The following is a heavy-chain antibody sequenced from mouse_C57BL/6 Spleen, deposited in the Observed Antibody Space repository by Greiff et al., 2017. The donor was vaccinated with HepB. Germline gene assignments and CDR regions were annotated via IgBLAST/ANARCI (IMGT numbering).Heavy chain of an antibody. J-gene: IGHJ4*01. D-gene: IGHD1-1*01. V-gene: IGHV1-62-2*01. CDR2: FYPGSGSI. Sequence: VQLQQSGAELVKPGASVKLSCKASGYTFTEYTIHWVKQRSGQGLEWIGWFYPGSGSIKYNEKFKDKATLTADKSSSTVYMGLSRLTSEDSAVYFCARHGTPYYYGSSYNAMDYWGQGTSVTVSS. CDR1: GYTFTEYT. CDR3: ARHGTPYYYGSSYNAMDY.